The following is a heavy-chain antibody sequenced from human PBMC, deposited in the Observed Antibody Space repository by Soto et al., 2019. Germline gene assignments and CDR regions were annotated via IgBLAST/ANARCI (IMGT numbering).Heavy chain of an antibody. CDR1: GYTFTSYG. J-gene: IGHJ4*02. V-gene: IGHV1-18*01. D-gene: IGHD6-6*01. Sequence: QVQLVQSGAEVKKPGASVKVSCKASGYTFTSYGISWVRQAPGQGLEWMGWISAYNGNTNYAQKLQGRVTMTTDTSTSTAYMELRSLRSDDTAVYYCARVLTITPSGSSSAFDYWGQGTLVTVSS. CDR3: ARVLTITPSGSSSAFDY. CDR2: ISAYNGNT.